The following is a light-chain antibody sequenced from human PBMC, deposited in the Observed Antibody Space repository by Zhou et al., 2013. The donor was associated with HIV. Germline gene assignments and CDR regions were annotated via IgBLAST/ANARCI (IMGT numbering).Light chain of an antibody. CDR2: GAS. CDR3: QQYAFSPLV. CDR1: QSVTSNY. Sequence: EIVLTQSPGTLSLSPGERATLSCRASQSVTSNYLAWYQQKPGQSPRLLIYGASSRATGIPDRFSGSGSGTDFTLTISRLEPGDFAVYYCQQYAFSPLVFGGGTKVEIK. V-gene: IGKV3-20*01. J-gene: IGKJ4*01.